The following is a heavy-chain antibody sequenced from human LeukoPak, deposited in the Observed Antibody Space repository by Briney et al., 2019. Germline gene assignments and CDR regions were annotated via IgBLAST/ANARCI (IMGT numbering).Heavy chain of an antibody. J-gene: IGHJ4*02. CDR1: GGSIRSYF. D-gene: IGHD2-2*02. CDR3: ARVDYTYYFDY. Sequence: PSETLSLTCNVSGGSIRSYFWSWIRQPPGKGLEWIGYIYYSGSTNHNPSLKSRVTISIDTSKNQLSLILSSVTAADTAVYYCARVDYTYYFDYWGQGTLVTVSS. CDR2: IYYSGST. V-gene: IGHV4-59*01.